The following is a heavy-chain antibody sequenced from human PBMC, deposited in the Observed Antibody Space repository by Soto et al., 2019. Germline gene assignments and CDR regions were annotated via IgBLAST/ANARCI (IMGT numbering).Heavy chain of an antibody. CDR1: GFTVGNNY. CDR3: AKDGRGSGSHYNSFGY. J-gene: IGHJ4*02. Sequence: ESGGGLIQTGGSLKLSCAASGFTVGNNYMSWVRQAPGKGLEWVSLIYSTGTTKYADSVKGRFTVSRDNAKNTLYLQMNSLRAEDTAVYYCAKDGRGSGSHYNSFGYWGQGTLVTVSS. D-gene: IGHD3-10*01. CDR2: IYSTGTT. V-gene: IGHV3-53*01.